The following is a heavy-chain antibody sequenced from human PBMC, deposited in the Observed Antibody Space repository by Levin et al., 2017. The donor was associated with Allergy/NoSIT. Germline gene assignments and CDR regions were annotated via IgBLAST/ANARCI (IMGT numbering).Heavy chain of an antibody. CDR3: GREAHFYGAGPVDY. J-gene: IGHJ4*02. D-gene: IGHD3-10*01. V-gene: IGHV4-34*01. CDR2: INDSGST. Sequence: SETLSLTCAVNGESFSGHFWTWIRQTPGKVLEWIGEINDSGSTNYNPSLKSRVTMSVDLTKKRLFLTLKAVTAAATAVYYCGREAHFYGAGPVDYWAQGTLVTVSS. CDR1: GESFSGHF.